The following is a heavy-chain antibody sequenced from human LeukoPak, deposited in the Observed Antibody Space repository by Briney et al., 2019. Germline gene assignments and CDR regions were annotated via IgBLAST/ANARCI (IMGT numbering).Heavy chain of an antibody. Sequence: ASVKVSCKASGYTFTGYYMHWVRQAPGQGLEWMGRINPNSGGTNYAQKFQGRVTMTRDTSISTAYKELSRLRSDDTAVYYCARDLFSTSWRNDNWFDPWGQGTLVTVSS. J-gene: IGHJ5*02. CDR2: INPNSGGT. CDR1: GYTFTGYY. CDR3: ARDLFSTSWRNDNWFDP. D-gene: IGHD2-2*01. V-gene: IGHV1-2*06.